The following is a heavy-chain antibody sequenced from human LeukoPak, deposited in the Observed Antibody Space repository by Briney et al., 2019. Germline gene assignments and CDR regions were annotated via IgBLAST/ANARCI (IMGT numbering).Heavy chain of an antibody. Sequence: PGGSLRLSCAASGFTFSSYGMSWVRQPPGKGLEWVSAISDSGGSTYYADSVEGRFTISRDNSKNTLYLQMNSLRAEDTAVYYCAKGGKWFGELRRWFDPWGQGTLVTVSS. CDR2: ISDSGGST. V-gene: IGHV3-23*01. J-gene: IGHJ5*02. CDR1: GFTFSSYG. CDR3: AKGGKWFGELRRWFDP. D-gene: IGHD3-10*01.